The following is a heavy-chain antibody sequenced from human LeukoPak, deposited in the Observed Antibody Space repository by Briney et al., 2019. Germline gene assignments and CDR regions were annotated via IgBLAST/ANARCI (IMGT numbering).Heavy chain of an antibody. V-gene: IGHV4-4*02. J-gene: IGHJ6*03. CDR2: IYRSGSA. Sequence: SETLSLTCAVSGASITIDYWWSWVRQSPGKGLEWIGEIYRSGSANYNPSLKSRVIISIDKSKNQFSLNMNSVTAADTAVYYCARDDSSGDYYYYYYMDVWGKGTTVTVSS. CDR3: ARDDSSGDYYYYYYMDV. D-gene: IGHD3-22*01. CDR1: GASITIDYW.